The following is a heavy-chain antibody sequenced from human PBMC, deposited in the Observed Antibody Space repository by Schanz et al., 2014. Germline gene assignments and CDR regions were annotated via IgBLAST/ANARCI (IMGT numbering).Heavy chain of an antibody. CDR2: IEFDGIKK. CDR1: GFTFRDFG. D-gene: IGHD5-12*01. V-gene: IGHV3-30*02. J-gene: IGHJ3*01. CDR3: ARDEGRDGYNLAFDV. Sequence: VQLVESGGGLIQPGGSLRLSCAASGFTFRDFGLHWVRQAPGKGLEWVSFIEFDGIKKFYADSVKGRFIISRDSSKNTLFLQMNSLRPEDTAVYFCARDEGRDGYNLAFDVWGQGTLVTVSS.